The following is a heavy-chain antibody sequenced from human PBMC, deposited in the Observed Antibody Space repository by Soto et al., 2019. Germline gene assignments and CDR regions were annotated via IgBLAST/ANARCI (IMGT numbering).Heavy chain of an antibody. Sequence: GGSLRLSCAASGFTFSSYVMSWVRQAPGKGLEWVSAISGSGGSTYYADSVKGRFTISRDNSKNPLYLQMNSLRAEDTAVYYCAKDFPDFGVVGYFDYWGQGTLVTVSS. J-gene: IGHJ4*02. CDR3: AKDFPDFGVVGYFDY. V-gene: IGHV3-23*01. D-gene: IGHD3-3*01. CDR1: GFTFSSYV. CDR2: ISGSGGST.